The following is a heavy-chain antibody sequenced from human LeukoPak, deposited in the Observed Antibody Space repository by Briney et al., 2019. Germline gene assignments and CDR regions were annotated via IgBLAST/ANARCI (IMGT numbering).Heavy chain of an antibody. CDR1: GYRFTTSW. Sequence: GESLKISCQGSGYRFTTSWIGWVRQMPGEGLEWMGIIYPGDSDTRYSPSFQGQVTISADKSITTAYLQWSSLRASDTAMYYCATHGYSGYGIDSWGQGTLVTVSS. CDR3: ATHGYSGYGIDS. V-gene: IGHV5-51*01. D-gene: IGHD5-12*01. J-gene: IGHJ4*02. CDR2: IYPGDSDT.